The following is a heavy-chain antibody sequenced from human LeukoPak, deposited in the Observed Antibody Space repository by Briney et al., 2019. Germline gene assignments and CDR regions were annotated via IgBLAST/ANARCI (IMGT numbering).Heavy chain of an antibody. D-gene: IGHD3-10*01. Sequence: PGGSLRLSCAASGFTFSSYGMYWVRQAPGKGLEWVAVISYDGSNKYYADSVKGRFTISRDNSKNTLYLQMNSLRAEDTAVYYCARALKPFGSGSYYPDYWGQGTLVTVSS. CDR2: ISYDGSNK. CDR1: GFTFSSYG. CDR3: ARALKPFGSGSYYPDY. V-gene: IGHV3-30*03. J-gene: IGHJ4*02.